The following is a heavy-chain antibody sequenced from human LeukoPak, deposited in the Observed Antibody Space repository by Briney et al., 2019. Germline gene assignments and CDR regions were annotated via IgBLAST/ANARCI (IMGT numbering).Heavy chain of an antibody. Sequence: KPSETLSLTCTVSGGSISSGSYYWSWIRQPAGKGLEWVGRIYTTGRTIYNPSLKSQVTISINSSKNQFSLKLTSVTATDTAMYYCARESLEFRFFDFWGQGALVTVSS. D-gene: IGHD1-1*01. CDR1: GGSISSGSYY. J-gene: IGHJ4*02. V-gene: IGHV4-61*02. CDR3: ARESLEFRFFDF. CDR2: IYTTGRT.